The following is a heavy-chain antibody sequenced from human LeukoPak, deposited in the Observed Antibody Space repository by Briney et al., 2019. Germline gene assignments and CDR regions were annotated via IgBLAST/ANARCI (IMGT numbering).Heavy chain of an antibody. CDR2: IYHSGGT. J-gene: IGHJ5*02. CDR3: ASAYHSSWYLSWFDP. CDR1: GGSISSNNW. Sequence: PSGTLSLTCAVSGGSISSNNWWSWLRQPPGKGLEWIGEIYHSGGTNYNPSLKSRDTISLDKSKNQLSLKLSAVTTADTDVYSCASAYHSSWYLSWFDPWGQGTLVTVSS. V-gene: IGHV4-4*02. D-gene: IGHD6-13*01.